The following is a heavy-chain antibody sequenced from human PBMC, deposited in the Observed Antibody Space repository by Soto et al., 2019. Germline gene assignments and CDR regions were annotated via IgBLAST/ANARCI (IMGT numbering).Heavy chain of an antibody. CDR1: GGSISSYY. D-gene: IGHD3-10*01. Sequence: SETLSLTCTVSGGSISSYYWSWIRQPPGKGLEWIGYIYYSGSTNYNPSLKSRVTISVDTSKNQFSLKLSSVTAADTAVYYCGTYCSGCSVWVDASGQGTPVTVSS. CDR3: GTYCSGCSVWVDA. J-gene: IGHJ5*02. CDR2: IYYSGST. V-gene: IGHV4-59*01.